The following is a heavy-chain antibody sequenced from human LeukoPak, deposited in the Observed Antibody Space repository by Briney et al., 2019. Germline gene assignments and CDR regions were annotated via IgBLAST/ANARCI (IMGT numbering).Heavy chain of an antibody. CDR3: ARAGTVTTRWFDP. V-gene: IGHV4-34*01. D-gene: IGHD4-17*01. J-gene: IGHJ5*02. Sequence: SETLSLTCAVYGGSFSGYYWSWIRQPPGKGLEWIGEINHSGSTNYNPSLKRRVTISVDTSKNQVSLKLSSVTAADTAVYYCARAGTVTTRWFDPWGQGTLVTVSS. CDR1: GGSFSGYY. CDR2: INHSGST.